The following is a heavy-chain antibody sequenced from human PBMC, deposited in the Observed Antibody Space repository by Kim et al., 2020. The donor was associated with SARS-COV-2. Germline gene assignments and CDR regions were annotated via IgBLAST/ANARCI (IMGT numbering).Heavy chain of an antibody. V-gene: IGHV4-39*01. J-gene: IGHJ6*02. D-gene: IGHD2-15*01. CDR1: GGSISSSSYY. CDR2: IYYSGST. CDR3: ARHDTPGGQGGYYGMDV. Sequence: SETLSLTCTVSGGSISSSSYYWGWIRQPPGKGLEWIGSIYYSGSTYYNPSLKSRVTISVDTSKNQFSLKLSSVTAADTAVYYCARHDTPGGQGGYYGMDVWGQGTMVTVSS.